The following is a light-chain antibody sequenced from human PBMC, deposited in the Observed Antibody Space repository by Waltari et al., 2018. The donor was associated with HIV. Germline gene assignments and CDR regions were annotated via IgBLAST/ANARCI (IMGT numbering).Light chain of an antibody. V-gene: IGLV2-8*01. J-gene: IGLJ2*01. CDR3: SSYAGNNKLV. CDR2: EVN. CDR1: SSDVGGYNF. Sequence: QSALTQPPSASGSPGQSVTISCTGTSSDVGGYNFVTWYQQHPGKVPKFIIYEVNKRPSGVPDRFSGSKSGNTASLTVSGFQAEDEADYHCSSYAGNNKLVFGGGTKLTVL.